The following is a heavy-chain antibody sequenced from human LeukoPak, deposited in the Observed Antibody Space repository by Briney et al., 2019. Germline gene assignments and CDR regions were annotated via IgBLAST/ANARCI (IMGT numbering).Heavy chain of an antibody. V-gene: IGHV5-51*01. CDR1: GYTFTKYC. J-gene: IGHJ4*02. CDR2: IYPGDSDT. Sequence: WEALKISCKGSGYTFTKYCIASVRPMPRQGVEWMGGIYPGDSDTRYSPPFQGQVTISADKSITTAYLQWNSLKASDTAMYYCARQTIRGVIASPFDYWGQGTLVTVSS. D-gene: IGHD3-10*01. CDR3: ARQTIRGVIASPFDY.